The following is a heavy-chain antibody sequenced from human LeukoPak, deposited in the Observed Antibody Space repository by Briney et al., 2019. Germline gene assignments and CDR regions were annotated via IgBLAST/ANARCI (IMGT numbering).Heavy chain of an antibody. CDR1: GYTFTGYY. Sequence: GASVKVSCKASGYTFTGYYMHWVRQAPGQGLEWMGIINPSGGSTSYAQKFQGRVTMTRDTPTSTVYMELSSLRSEDTAVYYCARDLQMNYYDSSGYYYHDAFDIWGQGTMVTVSS. J-gene: IGHJ3*02. CDR2: INPSGGST. V-gene: IGHV1-46*01. CDR3: ARDLQMNYYDSSGYYYHDAFDI. D-gene: IGHD3-22*01.